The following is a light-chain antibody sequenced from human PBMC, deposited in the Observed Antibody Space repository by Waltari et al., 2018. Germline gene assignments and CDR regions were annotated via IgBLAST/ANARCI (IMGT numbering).Light chain of an antibody. Sequence: QSALTQPASVSGSPGQSISIPCTGTSSDVGAYNYVSWYQQHPGKAPRLIIFDVSSRPSAVSSRCSGSKSCNTASLTISGLQGEDEAKYYCATYISYSTLELFGGGTSLTVL. CDR3: ATYISYSTLEL. J-gene: IGLJ3*02. V-gene: IGLV2-14*03. CDR1: SSDVGAYNY. CDR2: DVS.